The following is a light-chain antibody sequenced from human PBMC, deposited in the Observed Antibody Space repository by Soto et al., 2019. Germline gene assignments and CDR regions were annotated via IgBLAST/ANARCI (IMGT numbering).Light chain of an antibody. CDR3: QSYDSSNRGV. Sequence: NFMLTQPRSVSESPGKTVTISCTGSSGSIDSNYVQWYQQRPGSAPSTVMYEDKQRPSGVPDRFSGSIDRSSNSASLTISGLKTEDEADYYCQSYDSSNRGVFGGGTKLTVL. J-gene: IGLJ3*02. V-gene: IGLV6-57*02. CDR1: SGSIDSNY. CDR2: EDK.